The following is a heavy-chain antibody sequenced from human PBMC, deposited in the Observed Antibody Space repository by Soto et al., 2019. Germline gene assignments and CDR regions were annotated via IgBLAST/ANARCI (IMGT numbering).Heavy chain of an antibody. V-gene: IGHV5-51*01. CDR3: ARQASSGWNNFDY. J-gene: IGHJ4*02. CDR1: GYSFSNYW. D-gene: IGHD6-19*01. CDR2: IYPGDSDT. Sequence: RGESLKISCEGSGYSFSNYWVGWVRQMPGKGPEWMGIIYPGDSDTTYSPSFQGQVTISVDRSISTAYLQWATLKASDTAMYYCARQASSGWNNFDYWGQGTLVTVSS.